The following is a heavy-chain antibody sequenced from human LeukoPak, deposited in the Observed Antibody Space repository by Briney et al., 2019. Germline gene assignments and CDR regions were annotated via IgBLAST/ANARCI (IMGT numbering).Heavy chain of an antibody. D-gene: IGHD1-26*01. J-gene: IGHJ4*02. V-gene: IGHV3-9*01. Sequence: GRSLRLSCAAAGFTFDDFAMHLVRQAPGKGQEWGSVVTWNSDTIGYADSVMGRFTISRDNAKNSLYLQMNNLRAEDTALYYCTKDISVGATPYYFDYWGQGTLVTVSS. CDR1: GFTFDDFA. CDR2: VTWNSDTI. CDR3: TKDISVGATPYYFDY.